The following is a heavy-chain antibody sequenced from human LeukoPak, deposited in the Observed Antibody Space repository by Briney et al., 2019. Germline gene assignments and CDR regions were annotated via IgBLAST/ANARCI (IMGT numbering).Heavy chain of an antibody. CDR1: GFTFSSYD. V-gene: IGHV3-30*03. Sequence: GGSLRLSCAASGFTFSSYDMHWVRQAPGKGLEWVAVISYDGSNKYYADSVKGRFTISRDNSKNTLYLQMNTLRAEDTAVYYCARRGSYYYESSGYDAEYFDLWGRGTLVTVSS. J-gene: IGHJ2*01. D-gene: IGHD3-22*01. CDR2: ISYDGSNK. CDR3: ARRGSYYYESSGYDAEYFDL.